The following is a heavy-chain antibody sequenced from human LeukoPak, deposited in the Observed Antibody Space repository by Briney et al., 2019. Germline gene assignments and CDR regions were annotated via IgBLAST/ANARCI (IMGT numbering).Heavy chain of an antibody. CDR3: TREKYCSGTSCFPLFDP. J-gene: IGHJ5*02. CDR2: IKEDGSAN. D-gene: IGHD2-2*01. V-gene: IGHV3-7*01. CDR1: GFTFSSFW. Sequence: GGSLRLSCAASGFTFSSFWMSWVRQAPGKGLEWVANIKEDGSANYYVNSVKGRFTISRDNAKNSLYLQMSSLRAEDTAVYYCTREKYCSGTSCFPLFDPWGQGALVTVSS.